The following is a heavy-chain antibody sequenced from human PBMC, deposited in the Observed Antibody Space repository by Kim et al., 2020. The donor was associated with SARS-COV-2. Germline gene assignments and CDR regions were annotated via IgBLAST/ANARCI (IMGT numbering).Heavy chain of an antibody. D-gene: IGHD6-6*01. CDR2: INPNSGGT. V-gene: IGHV1-2*06. CDR3: ATEYGSSAGGDY. Sequence: ASVKVSCKASGYTFTGYYMHWVRQAPGQGLEWMGRINPNSGGTNYAQKFQGRVTMTRDTSISTAYMELSRLRSDDTAVYYCATEYGSSAGGDYWGQGTLVTVSS. J-gene: IGHJ4*02. CDR1: GYTFTGYY.